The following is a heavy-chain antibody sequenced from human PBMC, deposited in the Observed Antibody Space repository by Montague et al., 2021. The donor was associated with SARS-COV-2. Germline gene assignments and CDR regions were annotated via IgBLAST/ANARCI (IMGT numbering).Heavy chain of an antibody. D-gene: IGHD1-26*01. CDR1: GFTFSSYG. V-gene: IGHV3-33*01. CDR3: ARAVGAYYGMDV. J-gene: IGHJ6*02. Sequence: SLRLSCAASGFTFSSYGMHWVRQAPGKGLEWVAVIWYDGSNKYYADSVKGRFTISRDNSKNTLYLQMNSLRAEDTAVYYCARAVGAYYGMDVWGQGTTVTVSS. CDR2: IWYDGSNK.